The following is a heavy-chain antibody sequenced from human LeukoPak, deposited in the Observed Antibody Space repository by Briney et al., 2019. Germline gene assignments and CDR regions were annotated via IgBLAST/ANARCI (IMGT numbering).Heavy chain of an antibody. V-gene: IGHV3-23*01. CDR2: FSGTDGGT. Sequence: GGSLRLSCAASGFTVTSCGMTWVRQAPGKGLEWVSSFSGTDGGTYYADSVKGRFTISRDNSKNTLYLQMNSLRAEDTAVYYCARGQRITGYYDSSGYPYWGQGTLVTVSS. J-gene: IGHJ4*02. CDR3: ARGQRITGYYDSSGYPY. D-gene: IGHD3-22*01. CDR1: GFTVTSCG.